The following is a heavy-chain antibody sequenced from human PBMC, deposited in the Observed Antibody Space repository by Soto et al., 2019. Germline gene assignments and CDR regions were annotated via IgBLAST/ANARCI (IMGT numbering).Heavy chain of an antibody. V-gene: IGHV1-3*01. D-gene: IGHD6-13*01. Sequence: ASVKVSCKASGYTFTNYGISWVRQAPGQGLEWMGWINAGNDNTKYSQKFQGRVTITRDTSTSTAYMELSSLRSEDTAVYYCARTLLAWGPLDPAADPYGMDVWGQGTTVTVSS. CDR2: INAGNDNT. J-gene: IGHJ6*02. CDR1: GYTFTNYG. CDR3: ARTLLAWGPLDPAADPYGMDV.